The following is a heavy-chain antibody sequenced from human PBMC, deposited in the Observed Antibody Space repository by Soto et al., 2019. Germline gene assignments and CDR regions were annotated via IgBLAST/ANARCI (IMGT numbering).Heavy chain of an antibody. V-gene: IGHV1-2*02. CDR1: GYTFTAYW. J-gene: IGHJ3*02. CDR3: ARGPSSGAFDI. D-gene: IGHD3-3*01. CDR2: INPNTGDT. Sequence: QVQLEQSGAEVKKPGAAVKVSCKASGYTFTAYWLHWLRQAPGQGLEWMAWINPNTGDTGFAQKFQGRVTMTRDTYIRTAYMEVSSLRPEDTAVYYCARGPSSGAFDIWGQGTMVSVSS.